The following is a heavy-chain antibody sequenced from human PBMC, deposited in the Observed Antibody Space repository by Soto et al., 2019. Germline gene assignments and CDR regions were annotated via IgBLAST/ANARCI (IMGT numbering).Heavy chain of an antibody. Sequence: GGSLRLSCAASGFTFSSYAMSWVRQAPGKGLEWVSAISGSGGSTYYADSVKGRFTISRDNSKNTLYLQMNSLRAEDTAVYYCAKTRYYYGSGSYFSPAVWGQGTLVTVSS. CDR3: AKTRYYYGSGSYFSPAV. CDR1: GFTFSSYA. D-gene: IGHD3-10*01. V-gene: IGHV3-23*01. J-gene: IGHJ4*02. CDR2: ISGSGGST.